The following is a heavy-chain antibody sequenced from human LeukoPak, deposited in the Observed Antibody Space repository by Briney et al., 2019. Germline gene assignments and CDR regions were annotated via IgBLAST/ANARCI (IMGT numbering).Heavy chain of an antibody. V-gene: IGHV3-74*01. D-gene: IGHD3-10*01. J-gene: IGHJ4*02. CDR2: ISTDGGVT. Sequence: TGGSLRLSCAASGFTFSTYWMHWVRRAPGKGLVWVSRISTDGGVTSYADSMKGRFTISRDNAKNTMYLQMISLRAEDTAVYYCARIGGSGSYSGHYFDHWGQGTLVTVSS. CDR1: GFTFSTYW. CDR3: ARIGGSGSYSGHYFDH.